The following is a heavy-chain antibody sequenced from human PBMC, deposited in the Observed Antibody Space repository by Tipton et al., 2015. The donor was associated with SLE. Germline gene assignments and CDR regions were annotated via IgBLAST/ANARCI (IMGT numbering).Heavy chain of an antibody. CDR3: ARHNLKNYYYAMDV. CDR2: IGSNSGNI. J-gene: IGHJ6*02. Sequence: SLRLSCVGSDFTFSSYSMNWVRQAPGKGLEWVPGIGSNSGNIAYADSVKGRFTISRDNAKKSLYLQMNSLRAEDTAFYYCARHNLKNYYYAMDVWGQGTTVTVSS. CDR1: DFTFSSYS. D-gene: IGHD3-9*01. V-gene: IGHV3-9*01.